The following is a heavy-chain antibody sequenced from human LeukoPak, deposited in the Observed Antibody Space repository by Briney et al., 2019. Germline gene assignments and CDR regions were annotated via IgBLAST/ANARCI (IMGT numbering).Heavy chain of an antibody. J-gene: IGHJ4*02. CDR2: INSDGSST. CDR1: GFTFSSYW. D-gene: IGHD3-3*01. CDR3: ARDPPGFLEDNFDY. Sequence: PGGSLRLSCAASGFTFSSYWMHWVRQAPGKGLVWVSRINSDGSSTSYADSVKGRFTISRDNAKNTLYLQMNSLRAEDTAVYHCARDPPGFLEDNFDYWGQGTLVTVSS. V-gene: IGHV3-74*01.